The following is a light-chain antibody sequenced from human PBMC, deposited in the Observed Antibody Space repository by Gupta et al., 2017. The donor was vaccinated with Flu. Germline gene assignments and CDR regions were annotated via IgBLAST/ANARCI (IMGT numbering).Light chain of an antibody. CDR1: SSNIGAGYD. Sequence: QSVLTQPPSVSGAPGQRVTISCTGSSSNIGAGYDVHWYQQLPGTAPKLLIYGNSNRPSRVPDRFSGSKSGNSASLAITGLQAEDEADYYGQSYDSSLSGWVFGGGTKLTVL. J-gene: IGLJ3*02. V-gene: IGLV1-40*01. CDR2: GNS. CDR3: QSYDSSLSGWV.